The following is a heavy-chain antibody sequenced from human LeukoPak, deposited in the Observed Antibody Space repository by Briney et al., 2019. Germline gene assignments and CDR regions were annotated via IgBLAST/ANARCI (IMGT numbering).Heavy chain of an antibody. D-gene: IGHD5-24*01. CDR2: INHSGST. Sequence: KPSETLSLTCAVYGGSFSGYYWSWVRQPPGKGLEWVGEINHSGSTNYNPSLKSRVTISVDTSKNQFSLKLSSVTAADTAVYYCARGYVEMATEWFDYWGQGTLVTVSS. V-gene: IGHV4-34*01. J-gene: IGHJ4*02. CDR1: GGSFSGYY. CDR3: ARGYVEMATEWFDY.